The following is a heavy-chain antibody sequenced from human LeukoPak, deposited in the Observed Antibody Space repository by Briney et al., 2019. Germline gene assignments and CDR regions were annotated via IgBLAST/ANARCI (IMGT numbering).Heavy chain of an antibody. CDR3: ARGPTGSTGFDY. CDR2: IYYSGST. D-gene: IGHD1-1*01. V-gene: IGHV4-31*03. J-gene: IGHJ4*02. Sequence: PSETLSLTCTVSGGSISSGGYCWSWIRQHPGKGLEWIGYIYYSGSTYYNPSLKSRVTISVDTSKNQFSLKLSSVTAADTAVYYCARGPTGSTGFDYWGQGTLATVSS. CDR1: GGSISSGGYC.